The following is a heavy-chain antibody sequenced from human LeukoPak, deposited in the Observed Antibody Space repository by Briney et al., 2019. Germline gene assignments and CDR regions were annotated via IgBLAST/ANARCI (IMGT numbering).Heavy chain of an antibody. J-gene: IGHJ4*02. D-gene: IGHD6-13*01. CDR1: GGSINYSSYY. CDR3: AAQAAAGTGPGEIDY. V-gene: IGHV4-39*07. Sequence: SETLSLTCTVSGGSINYSSYYWGWIRQPPGKGLEWIGSIYYSGSTYYNPSLKSRVTISVDTSKNQFSLKLSSVTAADTAVYYCAAQAAAGTGPGEIDYWGQGTLVTVSS. CDR2: IYYSGST.